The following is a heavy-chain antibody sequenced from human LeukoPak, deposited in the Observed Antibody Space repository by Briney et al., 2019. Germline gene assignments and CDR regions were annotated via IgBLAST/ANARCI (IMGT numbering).Heavy chain of an antibody. CDR3: ARDSGTTGEVKFDP. D-gene: IGHD3-10*01. Sequence: SETLSLTCTVSGGSISSSGYYWGWLRQPPGRGLEWFGNIYYVGSTYYNPSLNSRVTISEDTSKNKFCLKLNSVTAADTAMYYCARDSGTTGEVKFDPWGQGTLVTVSS. V-gene: IGHV4-39*07. CDR1: GGSISSSGYY. J-gene: IGHJ5*02. CDR2: IYYVGST.